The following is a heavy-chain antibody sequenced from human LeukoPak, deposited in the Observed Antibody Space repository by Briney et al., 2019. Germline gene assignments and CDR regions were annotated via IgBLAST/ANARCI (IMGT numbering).Heavy chain of an antibody. CDR1: GFTFSSYA. CDR2: ISGSGGST. CDR3: AKVPVFSLTISEVVTDDAFDI. J-gene: IGHJ3*02. D-gene: IGHD3-3*01. V-gene: IGHV3-23*01. Sequence: GGSLRLSCAASGFTFSSYAMSWVRQAPGKGLEGVSAISGSGGSTYYADSVKGRLTISRENSKKRVYMQMNSQRAEDTAVYYCAKVPVFSLTISEVVTDDAFDIWGQGTIVTVSS.